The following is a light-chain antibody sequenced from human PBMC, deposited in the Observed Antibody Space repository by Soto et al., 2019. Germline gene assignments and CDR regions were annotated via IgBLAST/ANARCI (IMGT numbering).Light chain of an antibody. CDR2: GAS. CDR3: QQYGSSPRT. CDR1: QSVSSSY. J-gene: IGKJ1*01. V-gene: IGKV3-20*01. Sequence: IVLKQSPGTLSLTPGERATLSCSASQSVSSSYLAWYQQKPGQAPRLLIYGASSRATGIPDRFSGSGSGTDFTLTISRLEPEDFAVYYCQQYGSSPRTFGQGTKVDIK.